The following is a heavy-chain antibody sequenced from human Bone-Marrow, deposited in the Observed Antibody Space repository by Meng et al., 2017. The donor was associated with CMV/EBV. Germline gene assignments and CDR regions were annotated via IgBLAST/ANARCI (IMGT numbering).Heavy chain of an antibody. CDR2: ISAYNGNT. J-gene: IGHJ6*02. Sequence: WVRQATGQGLEWIGWISAYNGNTNYAQKLQGRVTMTTDTSTSTAYMELRSLRSDDTAVYYCARDSWSDIVVVPAAITRYYYYGMDVWGQGTTVTVSS. D-gene: IGHD2-2*02. CDR3: ARDSWSDIVVVPAAITRYYYYGMDV. V-gene: IGHV1-18*01.